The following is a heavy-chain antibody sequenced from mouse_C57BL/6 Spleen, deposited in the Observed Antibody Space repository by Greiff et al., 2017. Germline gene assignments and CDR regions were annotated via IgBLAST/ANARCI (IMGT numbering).Heavy chain of an antibody. D-gene: IGHD2-5*01. V-gene: IGHV14-2*01. J-gene: IGHJ4*01. CDR1: GFNIKDYY. CDR3: AHYSNYVGGYYSMDY. CDR2: IDPEDGET. Sequence: VQLQQSGAELVKPGASVKLSCTASGFNIKDYYMHWVKQRTEQGLEWIGRIDPEDGETKYDPKLQGKATITADPPSNTAYLQLSSLTSEDTAFYYCAHYSNYVGGYYSMDYWGQGTSVTVSS.